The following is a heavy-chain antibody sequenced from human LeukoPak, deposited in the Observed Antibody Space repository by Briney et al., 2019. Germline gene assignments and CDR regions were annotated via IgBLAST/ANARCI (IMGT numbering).Heavy chain of an antibody. CDR3: ARVGYGDMYYFDY. CDR1: GYTFTSYY. D-gene: IGHD4-17*01. V-gene: IGHV1-46*01. Sequence: GASVKVSCKASGYTFTSYYMHWVRQAPGQGLEWMGITNPSGGSTSYAQKFQGRVTMTRDMSTSTVYMELSSLRSEDTAVYYCARVGYGDMYYFDYWGQGTLVTVSS. CDR2: TNPSGGST. J-gene: IGHJ4*02.